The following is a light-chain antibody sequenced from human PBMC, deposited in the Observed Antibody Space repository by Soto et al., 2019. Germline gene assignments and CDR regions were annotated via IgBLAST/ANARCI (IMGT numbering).Light chain of an antibody. CDR2: KAS. Sequence: DIQMTQSPSTLSASVGDRVTITCRASQSISSWLAWYQQKPGKAPKLLIYKASSLESGVPSSFSGSGSGTEFTLTISSRQPDDFTTYYCQQYSTFGQGTKVDIK. J-gene: IGKJ1*01. CDR1: QSISSW. V-gene: IGKV1-5*03. CDR3: QQYST.